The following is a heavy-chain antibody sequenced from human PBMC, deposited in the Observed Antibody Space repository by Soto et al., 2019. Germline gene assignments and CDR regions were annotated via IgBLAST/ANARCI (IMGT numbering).Heavy chain of an antibody. CDR1: GFTFSSYA. CDR3: AKGSWEQWRYFDY. D-gene: IGHD6-19*01. CDR2: ISGSGGST. J-gene: IGHJ4*02. V-gene: IGHV3-23*01. Sequence: EVQLLESGGGLVQPGGSLRLSCAASGFTFSSYAMSWVRQAPGKGLEWVSAISGSGGSTYYADSVKGRFTISRDNSKNTQHLQMNSLRAEDTAVYYCAKGSWEQWRYFDYWGQGTLVTVPS.